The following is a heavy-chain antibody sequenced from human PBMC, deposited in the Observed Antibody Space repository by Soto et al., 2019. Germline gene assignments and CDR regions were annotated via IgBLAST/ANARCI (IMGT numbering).Heavy chain of an antibody. J-gene: IGHJ4*02. CDR3: ARGQWLRPKSIWGQPTTDFDC. V-gene: IGHV1-69*02. Sequence: ASVKVSCKASGGTFSSYTISWVRQAPGQGLEWMGRIIPILGIANYAQKFQGRVTITADKSTSTAYMELSSLRSANTAVYYCARGQWLRPKSIWGQPTTDFDCWGQGTLVTVSS. CDR1: GGTFSSYT. CDR2: IIPILGIA. D-gene: IGHD5-12*01.